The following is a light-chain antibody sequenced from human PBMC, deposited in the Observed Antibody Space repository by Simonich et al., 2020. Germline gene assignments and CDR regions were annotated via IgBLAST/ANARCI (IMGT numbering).Light chain of an antibody. V-gene: IGKV4-1*01. Sequence: DIVMTQSPDSLAVSLGERATINCKSSQSVLYSSNNKNYLALYQQKPGQPPKLLICLASTRESGVPDRFSGSGSGTDFTLTISSLQAEDVAVYYCQQYYSTPLTFGGGTKVEIK. CDR2: LAS. CDR1: QSVLYSSNNKNY. CDR3: QQYYSTPLT. J-gene: IGKJ4*01.